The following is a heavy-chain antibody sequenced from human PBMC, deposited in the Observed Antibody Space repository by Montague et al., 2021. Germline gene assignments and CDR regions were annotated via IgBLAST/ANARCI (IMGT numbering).Heavy chain of an antibody. J-gene: IGHJ5*02. CDR2: MFYGGAT. D-gene: IGHD3-10*01. V-gene: IGHV4-59*08. CDR1: SGSIFHAH. Sequence: SETLSLTCTVSSGSIFHAHWSWVRQPPGKGLEWLGSMFYGGATSXNPSLKSRVTMSIDTSMNQFSLKLSFVTAADTAVYYCARQDYFVSGTSYKGFDPWGQGILVTVSS. CDR3: ARQDYFVSGTSYKGFDP.